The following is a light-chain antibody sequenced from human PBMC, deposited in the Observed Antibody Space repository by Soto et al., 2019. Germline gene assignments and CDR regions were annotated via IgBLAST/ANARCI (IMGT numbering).Light chain of an antibody. CDR3: SSYSIISPLEA. CDR1: SIDVGTYDY. V-gene: IGLV2-14*03. J-gene: IGLJ2*01. CDR2: DVS. Sequence: QSALTQPASVSGSPGQSITISCSGTSIDVGTYDYVSWYQHHPGRAPKLIIYDVSDRPSGVSNRFSGSKSGNTASLTITGLQAEDEADYYCSSYSIISPLEAFGGGTKLTVL.